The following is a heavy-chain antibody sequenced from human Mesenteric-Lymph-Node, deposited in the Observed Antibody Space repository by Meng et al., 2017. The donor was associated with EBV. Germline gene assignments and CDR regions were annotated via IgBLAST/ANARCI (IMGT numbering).Heavy chain of an antibody. CDR2: IYHRGST. D-gene: IGHD6-19*01. J-gene: IGHJ4*02. CDR3: ARVNEGQWLVRGAFDY. CDR1: GGSISTSNW. V-gene: IGHV4-4*01. Sequence: VQLQEPGPGLVKPPGTLSVTGAVSGGSISTSNWWSWVRQPPGKGLEWIGEIYHRGSTNYNPSLTSRVTISVDESKNEFSLSLTSVTAADTAVYFCARVNEGQWLVRGAFDYWGQGTLVTVSS.